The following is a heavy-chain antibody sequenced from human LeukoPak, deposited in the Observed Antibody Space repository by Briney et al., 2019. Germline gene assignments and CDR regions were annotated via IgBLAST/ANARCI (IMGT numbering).Heavy chain of an antibody. Sequence: GGSLRLSCAASGFTFSSYWMSWVRQAPGKGLEWVANIKQDGSEKYYVDSVKGRFTISRDNAKNSLYLQMNSLRAEDTAVYYCAKVRDDAADYFDYWGQGTLVTVSS. CDR1: GFTFSSYW. V-gene: IGHV3-7*01. CDR3: AKVRDDAADYFDY. J-gene: IGHJ4*02. D-gene: IGHD2-15*01. CDR2: IKQDGSEK.